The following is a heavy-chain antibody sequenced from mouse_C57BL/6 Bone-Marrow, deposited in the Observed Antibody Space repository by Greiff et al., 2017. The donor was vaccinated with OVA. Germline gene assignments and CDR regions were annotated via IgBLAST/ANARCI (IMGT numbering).Heavy chain of an antibody. J-gene: IGHJ2*01. CDR3: TSLPRGY. CDR1: GFNIKDDY. CDR2: IDPENGDT. V-gene: IGHV14-4*01. Sequence: EVQLQESGAELVRPGASVKLSCTASGFNIKDDYMHWVKQRPEQGLEWIGWIDPENGDTEYASKFQGKATITADTSSNTAYLQLSSLTSEDTAVYYCTSLPRGYWGQGTTLTGSS.